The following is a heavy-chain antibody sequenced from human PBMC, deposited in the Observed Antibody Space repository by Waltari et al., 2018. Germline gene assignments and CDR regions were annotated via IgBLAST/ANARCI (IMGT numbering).Heavy chain of an antibody. CDR3: ARGDGPSDGSSWPYFDY. Sequence: QVQLQQWGAGLLKPSATLSLTSAVYGGSFSGYYCTWIRPPPRKGLEWIGESNHSGSTNYNPSLKSRVTISVDTSKNQFSLKLSSVTAADTAVYYCARGDGPSDGSSWPYFDYWGQGTLVTVSS. V-gene: IGHV4-34*01. CDR1: GGSFSGYY. CDR2: SNHSGST. D-gene: IGHD6-13*01. J-gene: IGHJ4*02.